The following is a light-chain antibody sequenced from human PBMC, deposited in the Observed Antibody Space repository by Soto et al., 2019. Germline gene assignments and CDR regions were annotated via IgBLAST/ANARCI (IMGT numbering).Light chain of an antibody. CDR1: QSITSW. V-gene: IGKV1-5*03. J-gene: IGKJ4*01. Sequence: DIQMTQSPSTLSASVGDRVTITCRASQSITSWLAWYQQKPGEAPKYLIHKASSLESGVPSRFSGSGSGTEFTLTISSLQPDDFAIYYCQQYNSYPITFGGGTKVDIK. CDR2: KAS. CDR3: QQYNSYPIT.